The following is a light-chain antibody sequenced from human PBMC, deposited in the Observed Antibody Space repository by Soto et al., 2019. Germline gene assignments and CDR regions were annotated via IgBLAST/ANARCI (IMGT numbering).Light chain of an antibody. V-gene: IGKV3-20*01. CDR3: QQYQSLT. Sequence: IVLTQSPAILALSPGERATLSCRASQSVTSSYLAWYQHKPGQAPRLLIHGASSRVTGIPDRFSGSGSGTDFTLTITRLEPEHFAVYYCQQYQSLTFGGGTRWIS. CDR1: QSVTSSY. J-gene: IGKJ4*01. CDR2: GAS.